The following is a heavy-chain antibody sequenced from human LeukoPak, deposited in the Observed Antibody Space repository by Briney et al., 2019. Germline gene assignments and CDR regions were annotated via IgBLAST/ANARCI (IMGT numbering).Heavy chain of an antibody. CDR1: GYTFTGYY. CDR3: ARGPGYSYGIIDY. D-gene: IGHD5-18*01. J-gene: IGHJ4*02. CDR2: INPNSGGT. Sequence: ASVKVSCKASGYTFTGYYMHWVRQAPGQGPEWMGWINPNSGGTNYAQKFQGRVTMTRDTSISTAYMELSRLRSDDTAVYYCARGPGYSYGIIDYWGQGTLVTVSS. V-gene: IGHV1-2*02.